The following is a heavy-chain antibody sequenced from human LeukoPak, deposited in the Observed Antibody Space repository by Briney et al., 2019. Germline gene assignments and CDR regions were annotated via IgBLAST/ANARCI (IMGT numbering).Heavy chain of an antibody. CDR2: INHSGST. V-gene: IGHV4-34*01. J-gene: IGHJ4*02. CDR1: GGSFSGYY. D-gene: IGHD4-17*01. CDR3: AREDDYGDYFDY. Sequence: SETLSLTCAVYGGSFSGYYWSWVRQPPGKGLEWIGEINHSGSTNYNPSLKSRVTISVDTSKNQFSLKLSSVTAADTAVYYCAREDDYGDYFDYWGQGTLVTVSS.